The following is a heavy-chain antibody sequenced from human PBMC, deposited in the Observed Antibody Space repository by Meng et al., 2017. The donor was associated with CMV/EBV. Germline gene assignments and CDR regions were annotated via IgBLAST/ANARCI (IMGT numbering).Heavy chain of an antibody. CDR1: GGTFSSYA. D-gene: IGHD1-1*01. CDR3: ARDGSRLTRSYYYYGMDV. Sequence: SVKVSCKASGGTFSSYAISWVRQAPGQGLEWMGGIIPIFGTANYAQKFQGRVTITTDESTSTAYMELSSLRSEDTAVYYCARDGSRLTRSYYYYGMDVWGQGTTVTVS. V-gene: IGHV1-69*05. J-gene: IGHJ6*02. CDR2: IIPIFGTA.